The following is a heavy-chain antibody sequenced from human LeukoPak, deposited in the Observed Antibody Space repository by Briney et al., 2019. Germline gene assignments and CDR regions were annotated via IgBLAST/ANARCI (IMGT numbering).Heavy chain of an antibody. Sequence: GGSLRLSCAASGFTFSSYAMHWVRQAPGKGLEWLAFIRYDASNKYYADSVRGRFTISRDNSKNTLYLQMNSLRAEDTAVYYCGKGTVVVPAVADYWGQGTLVTVSS. CDR1: GFTFSSYA. CDR3: GKGTVVVPAVADY. J-gene: IGHJ4*02. CDR2: IRYDASNK. D-gene: IGHD2-2*01. V-gene: IGHV3-30*02.